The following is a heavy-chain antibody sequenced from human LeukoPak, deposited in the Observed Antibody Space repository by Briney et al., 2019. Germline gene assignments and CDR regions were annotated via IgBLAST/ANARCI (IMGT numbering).Heavy chain of an antibody. CDR3: ARDVDTAMVHFDY. Sequence: SVNVSCTASGGTFSSYAISWVRQAPGQGLEWMGGIIPIFGTANYAQKFQGRVTITADESTSTAYMELSSLRSEDTAVYYCARDVDTAMVHFDYWGQGTLVTVSS. CDR2: IIPIFGTA. V-gene: IGHV1-69*13. CDR1: GGTFSSYA. J-gene: IGHJ4*02. D-gene: IGHD5-18*01.